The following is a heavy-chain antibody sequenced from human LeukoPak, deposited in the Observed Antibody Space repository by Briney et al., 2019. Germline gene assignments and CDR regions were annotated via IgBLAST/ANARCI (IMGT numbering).Heavy chain of an antibody. CDR3: AKSTPTPPLFFDY. D-gene: IGHD4-23*01. CDR2: IDGGGNNR. CDR1: GFTFSSSA. Sequence: GGSLRLSCAASGFTFSSSAMSWVRQAPGKGPEWVSGIDGGGNNRYYANSVRGRFIISRDNSNNTLSLQMNTLRGEDTAVYFCAKSTPTPPLFFDYWGRGTLVAVSA. J-gene: IGHJ4*02. V-gene: IGHV3-23*03.